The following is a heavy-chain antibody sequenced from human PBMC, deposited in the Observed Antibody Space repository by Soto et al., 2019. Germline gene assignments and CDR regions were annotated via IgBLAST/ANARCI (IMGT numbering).Heavy chain of an antibody. CDR3: ARSGYDGSGWFDP. Sequence: SETLSLTCAVSGGSISSGGYSWSWIRQPPGKGLEWIGYIYHSGSTYYNPSLKSRVTISVDRSKNQFSLKLSSVTAADTAVYYCARSGYDGSGWFDPWGQGTLVTVSS. V-gene: IGHV4-30-2*01. CDR1: GGSISSGGYS. D-gene: IGHD5-12*01. CDR2: IYHSGST. J-gene: IGHJ5*02.